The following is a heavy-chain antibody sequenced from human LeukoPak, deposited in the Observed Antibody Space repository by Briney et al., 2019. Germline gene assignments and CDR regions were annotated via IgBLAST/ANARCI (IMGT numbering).Heavy chain of an antibody. CDR2: MYASGGT. CDR3: AKDPRGYYGSEDV. V-gene: IGHV4-4*07. Sequence: SETLSLTCSVSGGSMRNYYWNWIRLPAGKGLEWIGRMYASGGTNYNPSLKSRVTISVDTSKNQFSLKLSSVTAEDTAVYYCAKDPRGYYGSEDVWGKGTTVTISS. J-gene: IGHJ6*04. D-gene: IGHD3-10*01. CDR1: GGSMRNYY.